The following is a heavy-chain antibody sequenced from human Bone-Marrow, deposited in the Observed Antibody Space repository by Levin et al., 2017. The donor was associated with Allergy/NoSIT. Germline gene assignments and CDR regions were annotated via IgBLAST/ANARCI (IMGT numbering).Heavy chain of an antibody. V-gene: IGHV4-59*11. J-gene: IGHJ4*02. CDR3: ARGGFSGYDPPDFDF. CDR2: IYYTGST. Sequence: PSETLSLTCSVSGGSISGHYWSWIRQPPGKGLEWIGYIYYTGSTNYNPSLKSRVTISADASRNQFSLTLNSVTAADTAVYYCARGGFSGYDPPDFDFWGQGTLVTVSS. D-gene: IGHD5-12*01. CDR1: GGSISGHY.